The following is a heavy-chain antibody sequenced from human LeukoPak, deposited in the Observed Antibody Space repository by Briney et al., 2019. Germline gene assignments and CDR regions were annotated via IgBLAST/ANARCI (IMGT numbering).Heavy chain of an antibody. V-gene: IGHV4-4*07. J-gene: IGHJ3*02. CDR1: GGSISSYH. CDR2: IYTSGST. Sequence: SETLSLTCTVSGGSISSYHWSWIRQSAGEGLEWIGHIYTSGSTNYNPSLKSRVTMSVDTSKNQFSLKLSSVTAADTAVYYCARAYSSGEYAFDIWGQGTMVTVSS. D-gene: IGHD6-19*01. CDR3: ARAYSSGEYAFDI.